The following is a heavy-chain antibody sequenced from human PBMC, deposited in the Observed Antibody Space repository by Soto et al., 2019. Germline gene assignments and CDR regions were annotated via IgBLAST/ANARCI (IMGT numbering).Heavy chain of an antibody. D-gene: IGHD3-16*02. V-gene: IGHV1-18*01. J-gene: IGHJ4*02. Sequence: ASVKVSCKASGYTFTSYGISWVRQAPGQGLEWMGWISAYDGNTNYAQKLQGRVTMTTDTSTSTAYMELRSLRSDDTAVYYCARDPRRIMITFGGVIVPFESWGQGTMVTVSS. CDR1: GYTFTSYG. CDR2: ISAYDGNT. CDR3: ARDPRRIMITFGGVIVPFES.